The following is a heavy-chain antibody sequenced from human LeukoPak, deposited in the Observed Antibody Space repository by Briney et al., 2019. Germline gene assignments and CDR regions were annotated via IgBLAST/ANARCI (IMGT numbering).Heavy chain of an antibody. J-gene: IGHJ4*02. CDR2: IIPIFSTA. D-gene: IGHD2-15*01. Sequence: SVKVSCKASGGTFSSYAISWVRQAPGQGLEWMGGIIPIFSTANYAQKFQGRVTITADESTSTAYMDLSSLRSEDTAVYYCARTDCSGGSCYSRRAFDYWGQGTLVTVSS. CDR3: ARTDCSGGSCYSRRAFDY. CDR1: GGTFSSYA. V-gene: IGHV1-69*13.